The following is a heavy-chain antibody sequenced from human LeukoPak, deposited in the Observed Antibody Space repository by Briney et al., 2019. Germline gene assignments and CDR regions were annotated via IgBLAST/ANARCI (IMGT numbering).Heavy chain of an antibody. CDR2: INTNTENP. CDR1: GYTFTDYP. V-gene: IGHV7-4-1*02. CDR3: ARDSTSGYGLY. J-gene: IGHJ4*02. D-gene: IGHD5-12*01. Sequence: ASVKVSCKASGYTFTDYPLNWVRQAPGQGLEWMGWINTNTENPTYAQGFTGRFVFSLDTSVSTAYLQISSLKAEDTAVYYCARDSTSGYGLYWGQGTLVTVSS.